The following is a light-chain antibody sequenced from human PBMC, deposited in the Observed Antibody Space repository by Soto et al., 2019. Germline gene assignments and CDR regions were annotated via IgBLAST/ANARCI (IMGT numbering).Light chain of an antibody. V-gene: IGKV3-15*01. CDR2: RAY. J-gene: IGKJ1*01. Sequence: EIVLTQSPDTLSLSPGEGTYPXWRARQSLSNYYFAWYQQPADPPPRLIIYRAYTRAAGTPAWFNGSGCGTESTLTITRLPYEYVAFYCRQHCHNSWTFGQGTKVDNK. CDR3: QHCHNSWT. CDR1: QSLSNY.